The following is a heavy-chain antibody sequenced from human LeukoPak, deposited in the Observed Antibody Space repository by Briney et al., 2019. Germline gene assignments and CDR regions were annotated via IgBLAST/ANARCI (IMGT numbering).Heavy chain of an antibody. D-gene: IGHD6-13*01. J-gene: IGHJ4*02. V-gene: IGHV3-21*01. CDR2: ISSRGTYK. CDR1: GFSFSSYS. Sequence: GGSLRLSCAASGFSFSSYSLNWVRQAPGKGLGWVSSISSRGTYKNSADSLKGRFTISRDNSKNTLYLQMNSLRAEDTAVYYCAKEAYSSSWYEDYWGQGTLVTVSS. CDR3: AKEAYSSSWYEDY.